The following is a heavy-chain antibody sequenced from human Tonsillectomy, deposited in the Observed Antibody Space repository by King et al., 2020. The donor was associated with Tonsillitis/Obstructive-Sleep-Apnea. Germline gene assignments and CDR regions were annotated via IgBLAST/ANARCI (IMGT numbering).Heavy chain of an antibody. CDR3: AGGPAGADYYYMDV. CDR2: ISDNGAGT. J-gene: IGHJ6*03. D-gene: IGHD6-19*01. Sequence: VQLVESGGGSVQPGGSLRLSCAASGFTFTSYAMTWFRQAPGKGLEWVSSISDNGAGTHYADSVKGRFTISRDNSKNTLYLQMNSLRVDETAVYYCAGGPAGADYYYMDVWGKGTTVTASS. CDR1: GFTFTSYA. V-gene: IGHV3-23*04.